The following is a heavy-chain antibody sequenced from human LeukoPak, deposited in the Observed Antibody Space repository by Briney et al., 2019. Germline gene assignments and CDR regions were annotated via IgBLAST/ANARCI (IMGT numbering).Heavy chain of an antibody. J-gene: IGHJ4*02. Sequence: GGSLRLSCAASGFTLSSHWMDWVRQAPGKGLEWVSRLDRDGNSISYADSVKGRFTISRDNAKNSLYLQMNSLRDEDSGVYYCASSPWGDYEVYWGQGTLVTVSS. CDR2: LDRDGNSI. CDR1: GFTLSSHW. D-gene: IGHD4-17*01. V-gene: IGHV3-74*01. CDR3: ASSPWGDYEVY.